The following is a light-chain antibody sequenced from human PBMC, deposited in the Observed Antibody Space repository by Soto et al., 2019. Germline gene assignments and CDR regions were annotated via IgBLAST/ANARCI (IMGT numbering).Light chain of an antibody. J-gene: IGLJ1*01. V-gene: IGLV2-14*01. Sequence: QSALTQPPSASGSPGQSVTISCTGTSSDVGGYNYVSWYQHHPGKAPKLLIYEVTNRPSGVSNRFSGSKSGNTASLTISGLQAEDEANYYCNSYTTLSNRVFGTGTKLTVL. CDR3: NSYTTLSNRV. CDR2: EVT. CDR1: SSDVGGYNY.